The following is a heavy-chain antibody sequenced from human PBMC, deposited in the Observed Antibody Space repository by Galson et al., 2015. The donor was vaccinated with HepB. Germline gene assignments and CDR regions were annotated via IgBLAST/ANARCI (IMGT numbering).Heavy chain of an antibody. J-gene: IGHJ2*01. CDR1: GGSMSGYY. D-gene: IGHD1-26*01. CDR2: IFSSGTT. V-gene: IGHV4-4*07. Sequence: ETLSLTCTVSGGSMSGYYCSWIRQPAGKGLEWIGRIFSSGTTNYNPSLKSRVAMSIDTSKNQFSLSLSSVTAADTAVYYCARGGSGRYFDLWGRGTLVTASS. CDR3: ARGGSGRYFDL.